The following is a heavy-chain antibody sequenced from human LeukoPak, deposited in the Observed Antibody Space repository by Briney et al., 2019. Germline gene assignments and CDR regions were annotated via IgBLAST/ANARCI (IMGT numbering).Heavy chain of an antibody. V-gene: IGHV1-69*06. Sequence: GASVKVSCKASGGTFSSYAISWVRQAPGQGLEWMGGIIPIFGTANYAQKFQGRVTITADKSTSTAYMELCSLRSEDTAVYYCASDTIAVAGEGAFDIWGQGTMVTVSS. D-gene: IGHD6-19*01. J-gene: IGHJ3*02. CDR2: IIPIFGTA. CDR1: GGTFSSYA. CDR3: ASDTIAVAGEGAFDI.